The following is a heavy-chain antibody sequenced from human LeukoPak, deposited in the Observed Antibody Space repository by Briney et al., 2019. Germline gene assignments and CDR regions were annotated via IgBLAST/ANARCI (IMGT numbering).Heavy chain of an antibody. CDR1: GITFSIFG. CDR2: ITGSGGST. Sequence: PGGSLRLSCAASGITFSIFGMSWVRQAPGKGLEWVSAITGSGGSTYYADSVKGRFTISRDNSKNTLYLQMNSLRAEDTAVYYCVRGAYSSSWLNFNYWGQGTLVTVSS. J-gene: IGHJ4*02. CDR3: VRGAYSSSWLNFNY. D-gene: IGHD6-13*01. V-gene: IGHV3-23*01.